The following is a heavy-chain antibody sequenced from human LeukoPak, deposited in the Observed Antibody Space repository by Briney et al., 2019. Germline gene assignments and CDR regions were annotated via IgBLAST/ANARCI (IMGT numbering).Heavy chain of an antibody. D-gene: IGHD5-24*01. CDR1: GYTFTSYG. V-gene: IGHV1-18*01. Sequence: ASVKVSCKASGYTFTSYGISWVRQAPGQGLEWMGWISAYNGNTNYAQKLQGRVTVTTDTSTSTAYMELRSLRSDDTAVYYCARFTSTEGYFDYWGQGTLVTVSS. J-gene: IGHJ4*02. CDR2: ISAYNGNT. CDR3: ARFTSTEGYFDY.